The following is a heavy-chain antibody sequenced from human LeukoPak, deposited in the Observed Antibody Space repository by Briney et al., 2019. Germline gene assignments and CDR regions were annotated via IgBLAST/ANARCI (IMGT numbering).Heavy chain of an antibody. J-gene: IGHJ4*02. CDR3: ARTYYYGSGSYYPPSYYFDY. V-gene: IGHV4-34*01. CDR1: GGSFSGYY. Sequence: SETRSLTCAVKGGSFSGYYGSGIRQPPGKGLEWIGEINHSGSTNYNPSLKSRVTISVDMSKNQFSLKLSSVTAADTAVYYCARTYYYGSGSYYPPSYYFDYWGQGTLVTVSS. D-gene: IGHD3-10*01. CDR2: INHSGST.